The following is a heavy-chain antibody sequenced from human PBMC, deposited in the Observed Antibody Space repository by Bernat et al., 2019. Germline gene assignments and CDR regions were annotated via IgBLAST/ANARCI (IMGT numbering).Heavy chain of an antibody. CDR3: ASFYGSGSYYVDY. CDR1: WLTVSSNY. V-gene: IGHV3-53*02. D-gene: IGHD3-10*01. J-gene: IGHJ4*02. CDR2: IYSGGAT. Sequence: EVQLVETGGGLIQPGGSLRLSCAASWLTVSSNYMSWVRQTPGKGLEWVSVIYSGGATYYADSVKGRFTIDRDNSKNTLYLQMNSLRAEDTAVYYCASFYGSGSYYVDYWGQGTLVTVSS.